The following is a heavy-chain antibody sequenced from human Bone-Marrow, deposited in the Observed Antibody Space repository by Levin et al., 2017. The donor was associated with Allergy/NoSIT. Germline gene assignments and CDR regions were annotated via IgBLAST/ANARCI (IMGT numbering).Heavy chain of an antibody. J-gene: IGHJ4*02. CDR3: TTGPYSYGYHHQWLALDY. CDR2: IKSKTDGGTT. D-gene: IGHD5-18*01. V-gene: IGHV3-15*07. Sequence: PGGSLRLSCAASGFTFSNAWMNWVRQAPGKGLEWVGRIKSKTDGGTTDYAAPVKGRFTISRDDSKNTLYLQMNSLKTEDTAVYYCTTGPYSYGYHHQWLALDYWGQGTLVTVSS. CDR1: GFTFSNAW.